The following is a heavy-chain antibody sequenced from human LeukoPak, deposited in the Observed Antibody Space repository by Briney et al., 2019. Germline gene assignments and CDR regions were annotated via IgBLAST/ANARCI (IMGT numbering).Heavy chain of an antibody. J-gene: IGHJ5*02. CDR1: GGSISSGGYY. Sequence: SETLSLTCTVSGGSISSGGYYWSWIRQPPGKGLEWIGYIYYSGGTNYNPSLKSRVTISVDTSKNQFSLKLSSVTAADTAVYYCARIAAAGTRGYGWFDPWGQGTLVTVSS. V-gene: IGHV4-61*08. CDR3: ARIAAAGTRGYGWFDP. CDR2: IYYSGGT. D-gene: IGHD6-13*01.